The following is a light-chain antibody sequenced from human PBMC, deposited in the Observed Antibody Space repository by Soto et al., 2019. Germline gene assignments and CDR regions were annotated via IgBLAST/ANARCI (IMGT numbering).Light chain of an antibody. Sequence: DIQLTQSPSFLPASVGDRVTITCRASQGISNYLAWYQQKPGKAPGLLMYAASTLQRGVSSRFSGSGSGTEFTLTISNLQPKDFATYYCQQLNSYPLTFGGGTKVDIK. V-gene: IGKV1-9*01. J-gene: IGKJ4*01. CDR2: AAS. CDR1: QGISNY. CDR3: QQLNSYPLT.